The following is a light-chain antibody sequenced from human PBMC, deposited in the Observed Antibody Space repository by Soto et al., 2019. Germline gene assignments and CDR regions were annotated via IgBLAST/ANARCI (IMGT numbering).Light chain of an antibody. CDR3: QQYDSSFT. Sequence: IVLTQSPPTLSLSPGERATLSCTASQHVTTTYIAWYQQKFGQAPRLLIYGASTRATGTPDRFTGGGFGTDFTLTISRVEPEDFAVYYCQQYDSSFTFGGGTKVDIK. J-gene: IGKJ4*01. CDR2: GAS. CDR1: QHVTTTY. V-gene: IGKV3-20*01.